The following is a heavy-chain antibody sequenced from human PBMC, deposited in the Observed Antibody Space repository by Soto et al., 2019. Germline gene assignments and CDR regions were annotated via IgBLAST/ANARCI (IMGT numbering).Heavy chain of an antibody. CDR1: GGSFSGYY. CDR2: INHSGST. J-gene: IGHJ5*02. V-gene: IGHV4-34*01. Sequence: SETLSLTCAVYGGSFSGYYWSWIRQPPGKGLEWIGEINHSGSTNYNPSLKSRVTISVDKSKNQFSLKLSSVTAADTAVYYCARLYMVRGVMDWFDPWGQGTLVTVS. D-gene: IGHD3-10*01. CDR3: ARLYMVRGVMDWFDP.